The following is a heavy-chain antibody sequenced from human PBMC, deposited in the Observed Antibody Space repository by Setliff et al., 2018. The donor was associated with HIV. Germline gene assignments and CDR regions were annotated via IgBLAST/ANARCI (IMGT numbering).Heavy chain of an antibody. D-gene: IGHD3-16*01. CDR3: VKADVLLCDF. CDR1: GYTFTGHY. CDR2: IDPNSGDT. J-gene: IGHJ4*02. V-gene: IGHV1-2*02. Sequence: GASVKVSCKASGYTFTGHYLHWVRQAPGQGLEWMGWIDPNSGDTNYAQKFQGRVTITSDTSVSTAYMELRRLSSDDTAVYYCVKADVLLCDFWGPGTLVTVSS.